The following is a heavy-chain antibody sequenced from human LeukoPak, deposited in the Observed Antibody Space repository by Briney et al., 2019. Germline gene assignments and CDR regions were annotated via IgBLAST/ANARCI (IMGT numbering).Heavy chain of an antibody. CDR3: ASGVVIRGSGEFDY. CDR1: GFTFSSYE. D-gene: IGHD3-10*01. V-gene: IGHV3-21*01. J-gene: IGHJ4*02. Sequence: PGGSLRLSCAASGFTFSSYEMNWVRQAPGKGLEWVSSISSSSSYIYYADSVKGRFTISRDNAKNSLYLQMNSLRAEDTAVYYCASGVVIRGSGEFDYWGQGTLITVSS. CDR2: ISSSSSYI.